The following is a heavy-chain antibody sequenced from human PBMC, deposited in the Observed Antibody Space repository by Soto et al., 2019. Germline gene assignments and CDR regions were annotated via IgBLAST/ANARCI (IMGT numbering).Heavy chain of an antibody. V-gene: IGHV4-31*11. D-gene: IGHD4-4*01. Sequence: SETLSLTCAVSGGSITSGGYYWSWIRHHPGRGLEWIASIYYNGSTYHNPSLKSRVTISAGTSENQFSLRLNSVTTADTAVYYCARVRNDYNNYWFDPWGQGTLVTVSS. CDR2: IYYNGST. CDR3: ARVRNDYNNYWFDP. J-gene: IGHJ5*02. CDR1: GGSITSGGYY.